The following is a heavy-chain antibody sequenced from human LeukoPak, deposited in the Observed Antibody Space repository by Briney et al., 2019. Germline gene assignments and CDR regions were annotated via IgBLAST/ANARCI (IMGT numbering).Heavy chain of an antibody. V-gene: IGHV4-34*01. Sequence: SETLSLTCAVYGGSFSGYYWSWIRQPPGKGLEWIGEINHRGSTNYNPSLKSRVTISVDTSKNQFSLKLSSVTDAATAVYSCAAGAAPGSWGQGTLVTVSS. CDR3: AAGAAPGS. CDR2: INHRGST. J-gene: IGHJ4*02. CDR1: GGSFSGYY. D-gene: IGHD6-13*01.